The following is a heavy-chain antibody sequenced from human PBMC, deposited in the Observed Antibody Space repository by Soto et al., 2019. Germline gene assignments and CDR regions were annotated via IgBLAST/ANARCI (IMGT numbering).Heavy chain of an antibody. J-gene: IGHJ1*01. V-gene: IGHV1-69*13. D-gene: IGHD1-7*01. CDR1: GGTFSSYA. CDR2: IIPIFVTA. CDR3: ARHGTGTTESYFQH. Sequence: GASVKVSCKASGGTFSSYAISWVRQAPGQGLEWMGGIIPIFVTANYAQKFQGRVTITADESTSTAYMELSSLRSEYTAVYYCARHGTGTTESYFQHWGQGTLVTVSS.